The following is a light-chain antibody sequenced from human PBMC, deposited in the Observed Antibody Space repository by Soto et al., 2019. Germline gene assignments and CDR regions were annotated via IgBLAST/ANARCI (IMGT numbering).Light chain of an antibody. Sequence: DVQITESASSLSASVVDTVTITCRAIQSIGNHLNLYQQKPGKAPKFLIYSVSSLQSGVPSRFSGSGSGTDFTLTINSLQPDDFATYYCPQYSSYSWTFGQGTKVDIK. CDR2: SVS. CDR3: PQYSSYSWT. J-gene: IGKJ1*01. CDR1: QSIGNH. V-gene: IGKV1-16*01.